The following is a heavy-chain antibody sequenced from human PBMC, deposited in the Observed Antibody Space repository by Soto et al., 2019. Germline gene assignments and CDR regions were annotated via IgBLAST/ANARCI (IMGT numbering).Heavy chain of an antibody. D-gene: IGHD3-22*01. CDR3: ARVGYYYDSSGYPDAFDI. CDR1: GYTFTSYY. CDR2: INPSGGST. Sequence: ASVKVSCKASGYTFTSYYMHWVRQAPGQGLEWMGIINPSGGSTGYAQKFQGRVTMTRDTSTSTVYMELSSLRSEDTAVYYCARVGYYYDSSGYPDAFDIWGQGTMVTV. V-gene: IGHV1-46*01. J-gene: IGHJ3*02.